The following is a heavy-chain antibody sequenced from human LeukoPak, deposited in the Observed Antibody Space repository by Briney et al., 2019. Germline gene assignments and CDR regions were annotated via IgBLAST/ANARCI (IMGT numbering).Heavy chain of an antibody. Sequence: SETLSLTCAVCGGSFSGYYWSWIRQPPGKGLEWIGEINHSGSTNYNPSLKSRVTISVDTSKNQFSLKLSSVTAADTAVYYCARYSYGYGDYWGQGTLVTVSP. J-gene: IGHJ4*02. V-gene: IGHV4-34*01. CDR1: GGSFSGYY. D-gene: IGHD5-18*01. CDR3: ARYSYGYGDY. CDR2: INHSGST.